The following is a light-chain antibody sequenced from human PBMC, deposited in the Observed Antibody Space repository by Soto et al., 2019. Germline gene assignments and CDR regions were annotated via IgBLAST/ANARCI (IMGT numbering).Light chain of an antibody. CDR2: LNNDGSH. CDR1: SGHRNYA. V-gene: IGLV4-69*01. CDR3: QTWGTGSWV. Sequence: QLVLTQSPSASASLGASVKLTCTLSSGHRNYAIAWHQQQPEKGPRYLMKLNNDGSHSKGDGVPDRFSGSSSGAERYLTISSLQSEDEADYYCQTWGTGSWVFGGGTKLTVL. J-gene: IGLJ3*02.